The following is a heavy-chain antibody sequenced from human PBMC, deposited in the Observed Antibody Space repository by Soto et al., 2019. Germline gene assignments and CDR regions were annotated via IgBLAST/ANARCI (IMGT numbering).Heavy chain of an antibody. D-gene: IGHD3-22*01. V-gene: IGHV3-21*01. J-gene: IGHJ3*02. CDR1: GFTFSSYS. CDR2: ISSSSSYI. Sequence: PGGSLRLSCAASGFTFSSYSMNWVRQAPGKGLEWVSSISSSSSYIYYADSVKGRFTISRDNAKNSLYLQMNSLRAEDTAVYYCARDREDSSGLMIGDDAFDIWGQGTMVTVSS. CDR3: ARDREDSSGLMIGDDAFDI.